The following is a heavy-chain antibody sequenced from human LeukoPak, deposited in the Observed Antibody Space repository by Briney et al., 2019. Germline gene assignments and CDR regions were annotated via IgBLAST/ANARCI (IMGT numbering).Heavy chain of an antibody. D-gene: IGHD3-22*01. CDR3: ARDRGYYYDSSGYYDPLDY. CDR1: GYSFTNYA. J-gene: IGHJ4*02. V-gene: IGHV1-3*01. CDR2: INAANGNT. Sequence: AASVKISCKALGYSFTNYAMHWVRQAPGQRLEWMGWINAANGNTKYSQKFQGRDSITRYTSASTVYMELSSLRYEDTAVYYCARDRGYYYDSSGYYDPLDYWGQGTLVTVSS.